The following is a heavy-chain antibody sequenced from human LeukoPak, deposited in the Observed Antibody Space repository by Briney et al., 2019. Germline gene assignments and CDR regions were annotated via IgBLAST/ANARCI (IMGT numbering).Heavy chain of an antibody. V-gene: IGHV4-39*01. CDR2: IYYSGST. Sequence: SETLSLTCTVSGGSISSSSYYWGWIRQPPGKGLEWIGSIYYSGSTYYNPSLKRRVTISVDTSKNQFSLKLSSVTAADTAVYYCARHRYYYDSSGYPFPYYFDYWGQGTLVTVSS. CDR1: GGSISSSSYY. D-gene: IGHD3-22*01. CDR3: ARHRYYYDSSGYPFPYYFDY. J-gene: IGHJ4*02.